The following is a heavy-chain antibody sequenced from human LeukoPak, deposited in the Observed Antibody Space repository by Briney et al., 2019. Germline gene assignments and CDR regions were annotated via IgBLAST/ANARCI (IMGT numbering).Heavy chain of an antibody. D-gene: IGHD6-19*01. CDR3: AKDLYSSGWFGDHYYGMDV. Sequence: SGGSLRLSCAASGFTFSSYAMSWVRQAPGKGLEWVSAISGSGGSTYYADSVKGRFTISRDNSKNTLYLQMNSLRAEDTAVYYCAKDLYSSGWFGDHYYGMDVWGQGTTVTVSS. CDR1: GFTFSSYA. V-gene: IGHV3-23*01. CDR2: ISGSGGST. J-gene: IGHJ6*02.